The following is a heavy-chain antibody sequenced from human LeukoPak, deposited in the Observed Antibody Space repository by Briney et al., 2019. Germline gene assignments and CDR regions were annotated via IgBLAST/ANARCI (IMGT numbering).Heavy chain of an antibody. D-gene: IGHD4-17*01. Sequence: SETLSLTCDVSGGSITSGSFYWSWIRQPAGKGLEWIGRISTSGNSNYNPSLKSRVTISVDTSKNQFSLKLSSVTAADTAVYYCARVGGVGTVTTTPSFDYWGQGTLVTVSS. CDR1: GGSITSGSFY. V-gene: IGHV4-61*02. CDR2: ISTSGNS. CDR3: ARVGGVGTVTTTPSFDY. J-gene: IGHJ4*02.